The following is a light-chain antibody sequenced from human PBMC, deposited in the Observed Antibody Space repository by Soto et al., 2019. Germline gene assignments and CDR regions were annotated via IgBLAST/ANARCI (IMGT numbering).Light chain of an antibody. J-gene: IGKJ4*01. CDR1: QSVSSN. CDR3: QQYNNGLTLT. CDR2: GAS. V-gene: IGKV3-15*01. Sequence: EIVMTQSPATLSVSPGERATLSCRASQSVSSNLAWYQQKPGQAPRLLIYGASTRATVIPARFSGSGSGTQFTLTISSLQSEDFAVYYCQQYNNGLTLTFGGGTKVDIK.